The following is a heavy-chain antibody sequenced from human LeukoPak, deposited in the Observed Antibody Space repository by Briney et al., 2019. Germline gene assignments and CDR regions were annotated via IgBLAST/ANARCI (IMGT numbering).Heavy chain of an antibody. CDR2: IYSGGTT. Sequence: GGSLRLSCAASGFTVSNNYMTWVRQAPGKGLEWVSLIYSGGTTYYADSVKGRFTISRDSSKNTMYLQMNSLRAEDTAVYYCARHFHYWGQGTLVTVSS. CDR3: ARHFHY. V-gene: IGHV3-66*04. CDR1: GFTVSNNY. J-gene: IGHJ4*02.